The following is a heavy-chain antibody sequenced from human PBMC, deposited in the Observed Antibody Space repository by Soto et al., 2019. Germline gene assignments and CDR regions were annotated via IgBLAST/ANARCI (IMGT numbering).Heavy chain of an antibody. Sequence: GGSLRLSCATSGFTFSSYTMNWVRQAPGKGLEWVAFITSGSDYIYYADSVKGRFTISRDDANNSLFLQMSSLRAEDTAVYYCTREHVVTIFRRGQRGSFDNWSQGTLVTVSS. D-gene: IGHD3-9*01. CDR2: ITSGSDYI. J-gene: IGHJ4*02. CDR3: TREHVVTIFRRGQRGSFDN. CDR1: GFTFSSYT. V-gene: IGHV3-21*01.